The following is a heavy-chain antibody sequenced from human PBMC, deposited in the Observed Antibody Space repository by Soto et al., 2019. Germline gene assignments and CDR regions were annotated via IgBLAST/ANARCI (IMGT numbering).Heavy chain of an antibody. CDR1: GYTFTSYA. CDR3: ARGPSYYGMDV. CDR2: INAGNGNT. J-gene: IGHJ6*02. V-gene: IGHV1-3*01. Sequence: ASVKVSCKASGYTFTSYAMHWVRQAPGQRLEWMGWINAGNGNTKYSQKFRGRVTITRDTSASTAYMELSSPRSEDTAVYYCARGPSYYGMDVWGQGTTVTVSS.